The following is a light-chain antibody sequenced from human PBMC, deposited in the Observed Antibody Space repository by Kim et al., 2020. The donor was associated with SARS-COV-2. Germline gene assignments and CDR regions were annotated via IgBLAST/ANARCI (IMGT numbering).Light chain of an antibody. CDR2: LGS. J-gene: IGKJ2*01. Sequence: EPPSSSCTSSPAPLYSIGFTYLDWSLQKPGQSPQLLFYLGSNRASGAPDRFSGSGSGTDFTLKISRVEAEDVGVYYCMQTLQTPRTFGQGTKLEI. CDR1: PAPLYSIGFTY. CDR3: MQTLQTPRT. V-gene: IGKV2-28*01.